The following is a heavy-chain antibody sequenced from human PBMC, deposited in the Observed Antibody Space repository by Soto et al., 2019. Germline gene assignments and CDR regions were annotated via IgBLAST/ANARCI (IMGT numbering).Heavy chain of an antibody. CDR1: GYTLTELS. V-gene: IGHV1-24*01. CDR3: VTDLISVVGATGSDY. Sequence: ASVKVSCKVSGYTLTELSMHWVRQAPGKGLEWMGGFDPEDGETIYAQKFQGRVTMTEDTSTDTAYMELSSLRSEDTAVYYCVTDLISVVGATGSDYWGQGPLVTVSS. CDR2: FDPEDGET. J-gene: IGHJ4*02. D-gene: IGHD1-26*01.